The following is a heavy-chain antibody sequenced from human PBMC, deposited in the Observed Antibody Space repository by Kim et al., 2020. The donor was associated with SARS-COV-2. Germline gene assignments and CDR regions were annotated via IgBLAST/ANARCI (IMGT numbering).Heavy chain of an antibody. CDR2: ISEIGGT. J-gene: IGHJ4*02. D-gene: IGHD3-10*01. CDR1: GFTFSTYV. CDR3: AKRNLAGRPGAFDY. Sequence: GGSLRLSCAVSGFTFSTYVMNWVRQAPGKGLEWVSAISEIGGTFYADSVRGRFIISRDNSKNTLYLQMNTLRADDSAVYYCAKRNLAGRPGAFDYWGQG. V-gene: IGHV3-23*01.